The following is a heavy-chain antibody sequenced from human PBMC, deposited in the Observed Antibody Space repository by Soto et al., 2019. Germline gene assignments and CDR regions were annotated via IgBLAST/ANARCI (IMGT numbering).Heavy chain of an antibody. CDR3: ARVLVVVAATAVGLDY. J-gene: IGHJ4*02. Sequence: GGSLRLSCAASGFTFSSYWMSWVRQAPGKGLEWVANIKQDGSEKYYVDSVKGRFTISRDNAKNSLYLQMNSLRAEDTAVYYCARVLVVVAATAVGLDYWGQGTLVTVSS. CDR1: GFTFSSYW. D-gene: IGHD2-15*01. CDR2: IKQDGSEK. V-gene: IGHV3-7*03.